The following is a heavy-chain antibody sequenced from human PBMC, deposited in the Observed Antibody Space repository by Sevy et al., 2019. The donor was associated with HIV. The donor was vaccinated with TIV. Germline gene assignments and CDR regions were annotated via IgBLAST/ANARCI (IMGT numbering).Heavy chain of an antibody. V-gene: IGHV5-51*01. D-gene: IGHD6-19*01. CDR1: GYTFTSYF. Sequence: GESLNISCKVSGYTFTSYFIAWVRQMPGKGLEWMGIIYPGDSDTRYSPSFQGQVTNSADKSISTAYLQWSSLNASDTAIYYCARLIAVDGSHYADYWGQGTLVTVSS. J-gene: IGHJ4*02. CDR3: ARLIAVDGSHYADY. CDR2: IYPGDSDT.